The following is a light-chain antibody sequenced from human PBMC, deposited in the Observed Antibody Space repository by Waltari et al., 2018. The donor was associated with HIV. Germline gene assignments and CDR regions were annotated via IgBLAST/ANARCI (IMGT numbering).Light chain of an antibody. CDR1: SSDVGGYNY. Sequence: QSALTQPASVSGSPRQSITIPCTGSSSDVGGYNYVPWYQHHPGKAPKLLIYDVSNRPSGVSNRFSGSKSGNTASLTISGLQADDEADYYCSSYTTSSTVVFGGGTKLTVL. CDR2: DVS. CDR3: SSYTTSSTVV. V-gene: IGLV2-14*03. J-gene: IGLJ2*01.